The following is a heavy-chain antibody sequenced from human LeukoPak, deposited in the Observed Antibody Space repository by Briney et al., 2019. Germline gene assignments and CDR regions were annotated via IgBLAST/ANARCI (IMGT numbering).Heavy chain of an antibody. D-gene: IGHD3-10*01. J-gene: IGHJ4*02. Sequence: ASVKVSCTASGGTFSSYAISWVRQAPGQGLEWMGGIIPIFGTANYAQKFQGRVTITADESTSTAYMELSSLRSEDTAVYYCARGPITMVRGVIINYFDYWGQGTLVTVSS. V-gene: IGHV1-69*13. CDR1: GGTFSSYA. CDR2: IIPIFGTA. CDR3: ARGPITMVRGVIINYFDY.